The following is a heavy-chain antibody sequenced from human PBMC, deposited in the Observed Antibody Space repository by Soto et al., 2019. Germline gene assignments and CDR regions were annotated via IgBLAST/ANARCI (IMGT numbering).Heavy chain of an antibody. Sequence: QVQLQESGPGLVKPSETLSLTCTVSGGSISSYYWSWIRQPPGKGLEWIGYIYYSGSTNYNPSLQRPVTQSLHTSKTQFSLKLSFVTAADTAVYYCARADFGYGYGYWGQGTLVTVSS. CDR3: ARADFGYGYGY. D-gene: IGHD5-18*01. J-gene: IGHJ4*02. V-gene: IGHV4-59*01. CDR2: IYYSGST. CDR1: GGSISSYY.